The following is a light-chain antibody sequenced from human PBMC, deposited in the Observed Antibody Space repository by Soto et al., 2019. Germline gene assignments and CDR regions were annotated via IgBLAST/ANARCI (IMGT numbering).Light chain of an antibody. J-gene: IGKJ2*01. CDR3: LQDNSYPYT. Sequence: AIPMTQSPSSLSASVRDRVTITCRASQGIGTDLTWYQQKPGKAPKLLIYDASNLQSGVPSRFSGSGSGTDFTLTISSLQPEDFATYYCLQDNSYPYTFGQGTRLEFK. CDR2: DAS. CDR1: QGIGTD. V-gene: IGKV1-6*01.